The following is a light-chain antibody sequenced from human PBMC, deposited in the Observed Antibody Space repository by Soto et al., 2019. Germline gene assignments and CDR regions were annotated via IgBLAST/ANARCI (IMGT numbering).Light chain of an antibody. Sequence: DIQMTQSPSTLSASVGDRVTITCRASQSISSWLAWYQQKPGKAPKLLIYKASGLETGVPSRFSGSGSGTDFTLTLSSLQPDDFATYYCQQYNSYPWTFGQGTKVEIK. J-gene: IGKJ1*01. CDR3: QQYNSYPWT. CDR2: KAS. CDR1: QSISSW. V-gene: IGKV1-5*03.